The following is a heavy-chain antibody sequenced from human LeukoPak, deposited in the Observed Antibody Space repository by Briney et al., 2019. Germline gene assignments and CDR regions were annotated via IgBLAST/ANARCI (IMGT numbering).Heavy chain of an antibody. J-gene: IGHJ4*02. CDR3: ARDKELLWFGEFDY. D-gene: IGHD3-10*01. V-gene: IGHV3-53*01. CDR1: GFTVSSNS. CDR2: IYSDNT. Sequence: GGSLRLSCTVSGFTVSSNSMSWVRQAPGKGLEWVSFIYSDNTHYSDSVKGRFTISRDNAKNSLYLQMNSLRAEDTAVYYCARDKELLWFGEFDYWGQGTLVTVSS.